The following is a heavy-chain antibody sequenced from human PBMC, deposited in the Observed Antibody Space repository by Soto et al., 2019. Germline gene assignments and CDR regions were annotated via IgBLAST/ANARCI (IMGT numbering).Heavy chain of an antibody. V-gene: IGHV3-48*02. D-gene: IGHD6-19*01. CDR1: GFPFSIYS. Sequence: EVQLVESGGGLVQPGGSLRLTCAASGFPFSIYSMNWVRQAPGKGLEWSSYITSDTNTIKYADSVKGRFIISRDNAKNLVYLQMNSLRDEDTAVYFCARSVEGHFDYWGQGTVVTVSS. J-gene: IGHJ4*02. CDR2: ITSDTNTI. CDR3: ARSVEGHFDY.